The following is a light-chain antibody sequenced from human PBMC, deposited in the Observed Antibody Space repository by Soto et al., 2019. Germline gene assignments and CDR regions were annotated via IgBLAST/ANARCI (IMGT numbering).Light chain of an antibody. Sequence: EIVLTQSPATLSLSPGERATLSCRASQSVSSYLAWYQQKPGQAPRLLIYDASNRATGIPDRFSGSGSGTDFTHTISSLEPEDFAVYYCQQRSNCPPITFGQGTRLEIK. CDR2: DAS. CDR3: QQRSNCPPIT. CDR1: QSVSSY. J-gene: IGKJ5*01. V-gene: IGKV3-11*01.